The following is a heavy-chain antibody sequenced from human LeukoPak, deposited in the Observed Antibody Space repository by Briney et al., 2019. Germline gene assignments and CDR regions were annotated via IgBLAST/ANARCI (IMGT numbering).Heavy chain of an antibody. V-gene: IGHV4-34*01. J-gene: IGHJ4*02. CDR3: ARHHRYCSGVSCYSRAKPFDY. CDR2: INHSGST. CDR1: GGSFSGYY. Sequence: PSETLSLTCAVYGGSFSGYYWSWIRQPPGKRLEWIGEINHSGSTNYNPSLKSRVTISVDTSKNQFSLKLSSVTAADTAVYYCARHHRYCSGVSCYSRAKPFDYWGQGTLVTVSS. D-gene: IGHD2-15*01.